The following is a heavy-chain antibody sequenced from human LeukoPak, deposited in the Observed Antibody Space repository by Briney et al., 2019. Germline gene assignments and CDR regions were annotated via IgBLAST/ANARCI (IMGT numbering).Heavy chain of an antibody. CDR3: ARSVNWNYVYFDY. V-gene: IGHV4-59*01. CDR2: IYYSGST. J-gene: IGHJ4*02. Sequence: SETPSLTCTVSGGSISSYYWSWIRQPPGKGLEWIGYIYYSGSTNYNPSLKSRVTISVDTSKNQFSLKLSSVTAADTAVYYCARSVNWNYVYFDYWGQGTLVTVSS. CDR1: GGSISSYY. D-gene: IGHD1-7*01.